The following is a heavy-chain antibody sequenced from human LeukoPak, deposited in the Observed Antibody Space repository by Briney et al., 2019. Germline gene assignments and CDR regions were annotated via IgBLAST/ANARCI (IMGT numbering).Heavy chain of an antibody. J-gene: IGHJ4*02. CDR2: ISSSSTI. CDR1: GFTFRTYN. V-gene: IGHV3-48*01. CDR3: ARDYYGAGSYPSDY. D-gene: IGHD3-10*01. Sequence: GGSLRLSCAASGFTFRTYNMHWVRQAPGKGLEWVSYISSSSTIYYADSVRGRFTISRDNAKNSLYLQMNSLRVEDTAVYYCARDYYGAGSYPSDYWGQGTLVTVSS.